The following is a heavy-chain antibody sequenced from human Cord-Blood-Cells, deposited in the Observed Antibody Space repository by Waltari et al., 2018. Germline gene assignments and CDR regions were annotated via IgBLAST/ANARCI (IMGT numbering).Heavy chain of an antibody. CDR3: AKDTAYYGSGSYYDY. J-gene: IGHJ4*02. CDR2: ISYDGSNK. CDR1: GFTFSSYG. V-gene: IGHV3-30*18. D-gene: IGHD3-10*01. Sequence: QVQLVESGGGVVQPGRSLRLSCAASGFTFSSYGMHWVRQAPGKGLEWVAVISYDGSNKYYADSVKGRFTISRGNSKNTLYLQMNSLRAEDTAVYYCAKDTAYYGSGSYYDYWGQGTLVTVSS.